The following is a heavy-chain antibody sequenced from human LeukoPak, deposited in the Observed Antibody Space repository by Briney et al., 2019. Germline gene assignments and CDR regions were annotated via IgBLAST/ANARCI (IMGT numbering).Heavy chain of an antibody. J-gene: IGHJ4*02. D-gene: IGHD6-6*01. Sequence: GGSLRLSCQTSGFTFGNYAMSWVRQAQGKELEWVSAISTNGVNTYYADSVKGRFTISRNNSRHTLSLQMNGLRADDTAVYYCAKGSAAARPYYFDSWGQGTLVAVSS. CDR3: AKGSAAARPYYFDS. CDR2: ISTNGVNT. CDR1: GFTFGNYA. V-gene: IGHV3-23*01.